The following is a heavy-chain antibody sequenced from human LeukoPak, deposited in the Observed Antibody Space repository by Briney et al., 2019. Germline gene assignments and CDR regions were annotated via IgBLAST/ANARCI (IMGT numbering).Heavy chain of an antibody. CDR1: GFTFSSYA. V-gene: IGHV3-23*01. CDR3: AKSIVGAIAFDY. D-gene: IGHD1-26*01. Sequence: GGSLRLSCAASGFTFSSYAMTWVRQAPGKGLEGVSAISGSGGRTSYADSVKGRFTISRDNSKNTLYLQMNSLRAEDTGVYYSAKSIVGAIAFDYWGQGTLVTVSS. CDR2: ISGSGGRT. J-gene: IGHJ4*02.